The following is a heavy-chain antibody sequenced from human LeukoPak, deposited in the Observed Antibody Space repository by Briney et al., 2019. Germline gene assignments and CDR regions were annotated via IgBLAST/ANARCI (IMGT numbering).Heavy chain of an antibody. CDR3: AKNGGDSYGTGHFDC. Sequence: PGGSLRLSCVVSGFTFRSYAMTWVRQAPGKWLEWVSAIGGSGANTYYADSVKGRFTISRDNSKNTLYLQMDSLRADDTAVYYCAKNGGDSYGTGHFDCWGQGTLVTVSS. J-gene: IGHJ4*02. CDR2: IGGSGANT. V-gene: IGHV3-23*01. D-gene: IGHD3-10*01. CDR1: GFTFRSYA.